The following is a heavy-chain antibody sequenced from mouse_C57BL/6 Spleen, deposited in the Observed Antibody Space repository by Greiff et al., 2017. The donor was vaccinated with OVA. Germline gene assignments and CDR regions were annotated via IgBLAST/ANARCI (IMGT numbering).Heavy chain of an antibody. CDR1: GFTFSSYA. D-gene: IGHD1-1*01. Sequence: EVKLMESGGGLVKPGGSLKLSCAASGFTFSSYAMSWVRQTPEKRLEWVATISDGGSYTYYPDNVKGRFTISRDNAKNNLYLQMSHLKSEDTAMYYCAREDYGSSYFDDWGQGTTLTVSS. V-gene: IGHV5-4*01. CDR2: ISDGGSYT. J-gene: IGHJ2*01. CDR3: AREDYGSSYFDD.